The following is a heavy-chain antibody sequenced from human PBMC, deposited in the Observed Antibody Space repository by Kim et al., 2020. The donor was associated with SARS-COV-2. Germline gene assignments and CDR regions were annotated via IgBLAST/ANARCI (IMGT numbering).Heavy chain of an antibody. V-gene: IGHV3-23*01. CDR3: AKGPYYDNSGTKRSVDY. D-gene: IGHD3-22*01. J-gene: IGHJ4*02. Sequence: VKGRFTISRDNSKNTLYLQMNSLRSEDTAVYYCAKGPYYDNSGTKRSVDYWGQGTLVTVSS.